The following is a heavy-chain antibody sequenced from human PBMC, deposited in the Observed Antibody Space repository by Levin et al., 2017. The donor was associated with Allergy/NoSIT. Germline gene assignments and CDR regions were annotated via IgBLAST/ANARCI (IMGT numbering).Heavy chain of an antibody. CDR3: ARSRSGYYFDY. J-gene: IGHJ4*02. CDR1: GFTFSSNS. V-gene: IGHV3-48*01. CDR2: ISSSSSST. D-gene: IGHD2-15*01. Sequence: GGSLRLSCAASGFTFSSNSMDWVRQAPGKGLEWVSYISSSSSSTDYADSVKGRFTISRDNAKNSLYLQMNSLRAEDTAVYYCARSRSGYYFDYWGQGTLVSVSS.